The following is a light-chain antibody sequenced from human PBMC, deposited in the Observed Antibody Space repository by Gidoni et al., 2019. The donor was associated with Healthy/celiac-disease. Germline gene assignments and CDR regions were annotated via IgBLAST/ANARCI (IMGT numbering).Light chain of an antibody. CDR3: QQYGSSS. Sequence: DIVLTQSPGTLSLSPGERATLSCRASQSVSSSYLAWYQQKPGQAPRLLIYGASSRATGIPDRFSGSGSGTDFTLTISRLEPEDFAVYDCQQYGSSSFXQXTKLEIK. CDR1: QSVSSSY. J-gene: IGKJ2*01. V-gene: IGKV3-20*01. CDR2: GAS.